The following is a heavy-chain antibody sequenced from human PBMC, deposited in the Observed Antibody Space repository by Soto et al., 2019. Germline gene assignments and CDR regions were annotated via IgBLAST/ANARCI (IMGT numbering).Heavy chain of an antibody. J-gene: IGHJ4*02. D-gene: IGHD6-13*01. Sequence: QVQLVESGGGVVQPGRSLRLSCAASGFTFSNFGMHWVRQAPGEGLEWVAVIWYDGSHQYYADSVKGRFTISRDNSKKTLYLQMNSLRAEDTAVYYCARVRGIAAAARLDYWGQGTLVTVSS. CDR2: IWYDGSHQ. CDR3: ARVRGIAAAARLDY. V-gene: IGHV3-33*01. CDR1: GFTFSNFG.